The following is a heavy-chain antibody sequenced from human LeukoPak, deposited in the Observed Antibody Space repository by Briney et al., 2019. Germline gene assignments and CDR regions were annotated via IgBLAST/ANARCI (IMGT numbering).Heavy chain of an antibody. Sequence: SVNVSCKASGFTFTSSAVQWVRQARGQRLEWIGWIVVGSGNTNYAQKFQERVTITRDMSTSTAYMELSSLRSEDTAVYYCAALAAAAGTYFDYWGQGTLVTVSS. CDR3: AALAAAAGTYFDY. V-gene: IGHV1-58*01. CDR1: GFTFTSSA. CDR2: IVVGSGNT. D-gene: IGHD6-13*01. J-gene: IGHJ4*02.